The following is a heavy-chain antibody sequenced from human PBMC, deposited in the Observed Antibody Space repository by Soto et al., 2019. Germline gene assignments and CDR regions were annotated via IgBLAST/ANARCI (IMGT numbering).Heavy chain of an antibody. V-gene: IGHV3-23*01. J-gene: IGHJ4*02. CDR2: ISGSGGST. Sequence: EVQLLESGGGLVQPGGSLRLSCAASGFTFSSYAMSWVRQAPGKGLEWVSAISGSGGSTYYADSVKGRFTISRDNSKNALYLKMNSQRAEDTAVDYCAKDRAYLRGYCSSISGMGGFDYLGQGTLVTVSS. CDR1: GFTFSSYA. D-gene: IGHD2-2*01. CDR3: AKDRAYLRGYCSSISGMGGFDY.